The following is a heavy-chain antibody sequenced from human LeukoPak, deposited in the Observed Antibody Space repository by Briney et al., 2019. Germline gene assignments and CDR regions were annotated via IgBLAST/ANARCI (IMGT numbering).Heavy chain of an antibody. CDR2: IKQDGSEK. V-gene: IGHV3-7*01. D-gene: IGHD2-15*01. J-gene: IGHJ6*03. CDR1: GFTFSSYW. Sequence: GGSLRLSCAASGFTFSSYWMSWVRQAPGKGLEWVANIKQDGSEKNYVDSVKGRSTFYNNDAKKSLYLQMNSLRAEDTAVYYCARDLIAATQGVRFHYYMDVWGKGTTVTVSS. CDR3: ARDLIAATQGVRFHYYMDV.